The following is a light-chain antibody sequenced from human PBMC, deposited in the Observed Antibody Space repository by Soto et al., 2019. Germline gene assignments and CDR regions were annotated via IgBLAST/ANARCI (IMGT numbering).Light chain of an antibody. CDR3: QQRSNWPPIT. V-gene: IGKV3-11*01. CDR1: QSVSSN. Sequence: EIVMTQSPATLSLSPGERSTLSCRASQSVSSNLAWYQQRPGQAPRLLIHDASHRAAGIPARFSGSGFGTDFTLTISSLEPEDAAVYYCQQRSNWPPITFGQGTRLE. J-gene: IGKJ5*01. CDR2: DAS.